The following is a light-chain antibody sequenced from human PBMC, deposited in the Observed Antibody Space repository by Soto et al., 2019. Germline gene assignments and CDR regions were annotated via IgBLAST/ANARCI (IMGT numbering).Light chain of an antibody. Sequence: DIQMTQSPSSLSASVGDRVTITRRASQSISMYLNWYQQKPGKAPKLLIYAASSLQSGVPSRFSGSGSGTDFTLTISSLPPEDFATYYCQQSYSTITFGQGTRLEIK. CDR1: QSISMY. CDR2: AAS. V-gene: IGKV1-39*01. CDR3: QQSYSTIT. J-gene: IGKJ5*01.